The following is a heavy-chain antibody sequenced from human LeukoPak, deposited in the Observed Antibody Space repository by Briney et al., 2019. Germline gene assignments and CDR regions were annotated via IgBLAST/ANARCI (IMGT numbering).Heavy chain of an antibody. Sequence: PGGSLRLSCAVSGFTFSSYSMNWVRQAPGKGLEWVSSISSSSSYMYYADSVEGRFTISRDNPKNTLYLQMNSLRVEDTAVCYCARTPRGGVTAIYWGQGTLVTVSS. CDR2: ISSSSSYM. V-gene: IGHV3-21*06. J-gene: IGHJ4*02. CDR1: GFTFSSYS. D-gene: IGHD2-21*02. CDR3: ARTPRGGVTAIY.